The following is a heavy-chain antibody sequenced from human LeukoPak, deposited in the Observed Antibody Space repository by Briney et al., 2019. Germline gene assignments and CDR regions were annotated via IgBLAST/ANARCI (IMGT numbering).Heavy chain of an antibody. J-gene: IGHJ4*02. CDR2: ISGSSDGS. CDR1: RFTFSNYA. CDR3: AKGTRSNWPYYFDY. Sequence: PGGSLRLSCAASRFTFSNYAMSWVRQAPGRGLQWVSAISGSSDGSYYADSVKGRFTVSRDNSKNTMYLQMNSLRDEDTAVYYCAKGTRSNWPYYFDYRGQGTLVTVSS. D-gene: IGHD1-1*01. V-gene: IGHV3-23*01.